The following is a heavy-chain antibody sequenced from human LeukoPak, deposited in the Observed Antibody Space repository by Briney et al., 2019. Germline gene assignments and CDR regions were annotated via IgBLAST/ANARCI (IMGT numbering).Heavy chain of an antibody. Sequence: SETLSLTCTVSGGSISSSSYYWGWIRQPPGKGLEWIGSIYYSGSTYYNPSLKSRVTISVDTSKNQFSLKLSSVTAADTAVYHCASGIRYVTPFDPWGQGTLVTVSS. V-gene: IGHV4-39*07. CDR1: GGSISSSSYY. CDR2: IYYSGST. D-gene: IGHD3-9*01. CDR3: ASGIRYVTPFDP. J-gene: IGHJ5*02.